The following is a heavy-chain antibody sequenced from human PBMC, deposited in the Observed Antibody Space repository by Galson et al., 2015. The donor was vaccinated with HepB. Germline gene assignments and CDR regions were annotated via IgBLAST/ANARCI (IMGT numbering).Heavy chain of an antibody. CDR3: ASLYREAQVDLFDY. D-gene: IGHD5-12*01. Sequence: SLRLSCAASGFTFSSYAMHWVRQAPGKGLEWVAVISYDGSNKYYADSVKGRFTISRGNSKNTLYLQMNSLRAEDTAVYYCASLYREAQVDLFDYWGQGTLVTVSS. CDR1: GFTFSSYA. V-gene: IGHV3-30*04. J-gene: IGHJ4*02. CDR2: ISYDGSNK.